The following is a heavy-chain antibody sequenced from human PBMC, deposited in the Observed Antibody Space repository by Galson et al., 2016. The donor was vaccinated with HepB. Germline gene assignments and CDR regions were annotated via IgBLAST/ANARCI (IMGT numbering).Heavy chain of an antibody. CDR2: ISYDGNNK. V-gene: IGHV3-30-3*01. D-gene: IGHD2-2*01. CDR1: GFTFSSYA. Sequence: SLRLSCAASGFTFSSYAMHWVRQAPGKGLEWVAVISYDGNNKYFAGSVKGRFTISRENSYNTLYLQMKSLRPDDTAVYYCAKDMALPADGAEFDYWGQGTRVTVSS. J-gene: IGHJ4*02. CDR3: AKDMALPADGAEFDY.